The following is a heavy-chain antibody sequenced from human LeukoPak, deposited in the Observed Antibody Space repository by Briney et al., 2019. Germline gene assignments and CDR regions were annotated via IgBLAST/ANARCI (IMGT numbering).Heavy chain of an antibody. CDR2: ISSSSSYI. J-gene: IGHJ3*02. CDR1: GFTFSSYS. Sequence: PGGSLRLSCAASGFTFSSYSMNWVRQAPGKGLEWVSSISSSSSYIYYADSVKGRFTITRDNAKNSLYLQMNSLRAEDTAVYYCARGVGATTTDAFDIWGQGTMVTVSS. D-gene: IGHD1-26*01. V-gene: IGHV3-21*01. CDR3: ARGVGATTTDAFDI.